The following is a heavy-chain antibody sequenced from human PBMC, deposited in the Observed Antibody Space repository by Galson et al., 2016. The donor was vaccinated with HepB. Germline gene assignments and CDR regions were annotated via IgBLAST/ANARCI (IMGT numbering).Heavy chain of an antibody. Sequence: SLRLSCAASVFSFGSYAMSWVRQAPGKGLEWVSSISGSGGSAYYADTVKGRFTISWDNSKKTRYLEMSSLRAEDTAVYYCAKGADLHHVAVVAIPPYYFDSWGQGTLVSVSS. CDR1: VFSFGSYA. J-gene: IGHJ4*02. D-gene: IGHD2-21*01. CDR2: ISGSGGSA. CDR3: AKGADLHHVAVVAIPPYYFDS. V-gene: IGHV3-23*01.